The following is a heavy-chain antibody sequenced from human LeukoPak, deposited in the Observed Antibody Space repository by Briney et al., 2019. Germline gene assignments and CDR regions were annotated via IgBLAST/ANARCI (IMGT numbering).Heavy chain of an antibody. CDR3: AKMRGDILTGYYRGWFDP. J-gene: IGHJ5*02. CDR1: GFTFSSYG. V-gene: IGHV3-23*01. D-gene: IGHD3-9*01. CDR2: ISGSGGST. Sequence: PGGSLRLSCAASGFTFSSYGMHWVRQAPGKGLEWVSAISGSGGSTYYADSVKGRFTISRDNSKNTLYLQMNSLRAEDTAVYYCAKMRGDILTGYYRGWFDPWGQGTLVTVSS.